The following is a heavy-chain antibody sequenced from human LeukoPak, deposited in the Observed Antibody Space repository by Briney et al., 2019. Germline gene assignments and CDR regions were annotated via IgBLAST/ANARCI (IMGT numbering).Heavy chain of an antibody. J-gene: IGHJ4*02. CDR1: GYTFNVYF. Sequence: ASVKVSCKASGYTFNVYFMKWVRQAPGQGLGWMGWINPNSGGTNYAQKFQGRVTMTLDTSNSAAYMELTSLTPDDTAIYYCASGRGSGSLRWGQGTLVTVSS. CDR2: INPNSGGT. D-gene: IGHD1-26*01. CDR3: ASGRGSGSLR. V-gene: IGHV1-2*02.